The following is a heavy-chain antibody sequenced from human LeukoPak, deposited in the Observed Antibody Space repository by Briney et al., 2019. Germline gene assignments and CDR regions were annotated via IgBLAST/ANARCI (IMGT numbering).Heavy chain of an antibody. V-gene: IGHV3-23*01. J-gene: IGHJ4*02. CDR1: GFTFSSYA. CDR2: ISGSGGST. D-gene: IGHD5-18*01. Sequence: HTGGSLRLSCAASGFTFSSYAMSWARQAPGKGLEWVSAISGSGGSTYYADSVKGRFTISRDNSKNTLYLQMNSLRAEDTAVYYCAKDLSGYSYPDYFDYWGQGTLVTVSS. CDR3: AKDLSGYSYPDYFDY.